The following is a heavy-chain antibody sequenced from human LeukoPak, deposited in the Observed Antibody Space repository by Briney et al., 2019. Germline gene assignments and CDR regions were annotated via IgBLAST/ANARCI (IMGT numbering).Heavy chain of an antibody. CDR2: IYTSGST. Sequence: PSQTLSLTCTVSGGSISSGSYYWSWIRQPAGKGLEWIGRIYTSGSTNYNPSLKSRVTISVDTSKNQFSLKLSSVTAADTAVYYCARKVLQQLGAFDIWGQGTMVTVSS. V-gene: IGHV4-61*02. J-gene: IGHJ3*02. CDR3: ARKVLQQLGAFDI. CDR1: GGSISSGSYY. D-gene: IGHD6-13*01.